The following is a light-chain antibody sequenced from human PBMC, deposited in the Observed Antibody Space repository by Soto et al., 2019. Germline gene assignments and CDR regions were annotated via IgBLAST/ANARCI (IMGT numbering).Light chain of an antibody. CDR2: EVS. CDR1: SRDVGGYNY. V-gene: IGLV2-14*01. Sequence: QSVLTQPASVSGSPGQSITISCSGTSRDVGGYNYVSWHQQHPGKAPKVIITEVSNRPSGVSNRFSGSKSGNTASLTISGLQAEDEADYYCQSYDSSLSGSVFGGGTKVTVL. J-gene: IGLJ2*01. CDR3: QSYDSSLSGSV.